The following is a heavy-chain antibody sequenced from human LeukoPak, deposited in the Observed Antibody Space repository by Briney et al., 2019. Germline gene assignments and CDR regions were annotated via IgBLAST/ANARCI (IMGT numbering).Heavy chain of an antibody. V-gene: IGHV3-74*01. D-gene: IGHD2/OR15-2a*01. CDR3: ARDRIQGLGGGYYGMDV. J-gene: IGHJ6*02. CDR2: IKSDGSST. CDR1: GFTFSDYW. Sequence: GGSLRLSCAASGFTFSDYWMHWVRQAPGKGLVWVSRIKSDGSSTTYADSVKGRFTISRDNAKNTLYLQMNSLRAEDTAVYYCARDRIQGLGGGYYGMDVWGQGTTVTVSS.